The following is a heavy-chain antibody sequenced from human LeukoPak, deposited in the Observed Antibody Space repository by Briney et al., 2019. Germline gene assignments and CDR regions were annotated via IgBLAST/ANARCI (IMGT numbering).Heavy chain of an antibody. CDR2: IYYSGST. CDR3: ARRTRDGYNYRTQLYYFDY. Sequence: SETLSLTCAVYGGSFSGYYWSWIRQPPGKGLEWIGYIYYSGSTDYNSSLKSRVTISVDTSKNQFSLKLSSVTAADTAVYYCARRTRDGYNYRTQLYYFDYWGQGTLVTVST. D-gene: IGHD5-24*01. CDR1: GGSFSGYY. V-gene: IGHV4-59*01. J-gene: IGHJ4*02.